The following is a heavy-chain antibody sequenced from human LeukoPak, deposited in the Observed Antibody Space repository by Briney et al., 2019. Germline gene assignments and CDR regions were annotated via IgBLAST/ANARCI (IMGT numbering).Heavy chain of an antibody. CDR2: IRYDGSHK. J-gene: IGHJ6*03. CDR3: ARGLVVGYCSGGSCDPRDYYYMDV. CDR1: GFTFSSYG. Sequence: PGGSLRLSCAASGFTFSSYGMHWVRQPPGKGLEWVAFIRYDGSHKYYADSVKGRFTISRDNAKNSLYLQMNSLRAEDTAVYYCARGLVVGYCSGGSCDPRDYYYMDVWGKGTTVTVSS. D-gene: IGHD2-15*01. V-gene: IGHV3-30*02.